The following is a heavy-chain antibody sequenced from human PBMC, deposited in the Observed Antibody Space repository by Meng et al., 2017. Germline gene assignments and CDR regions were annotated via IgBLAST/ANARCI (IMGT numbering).Heavy chain of an antibody. CDR3: ARVGSFLRDY. CDR2: INHSGST. J-gene: IGHJ4*02. CDR1: GGSFSGYY. D-gene: IGHD2/OR15-2a*01. V-gene: IGHV4-34*01. Sequence: QVQLQQWGVGRLKPSETLSLTCAVYGGSFSGYYWSWIRQPPGKGLEWIGEINHSGSTNYNPSLKSRVTISVDTSKNQFSLKLSSVTAADTAVYYCARVGSFLRDYWGQGTLVPSPQ.